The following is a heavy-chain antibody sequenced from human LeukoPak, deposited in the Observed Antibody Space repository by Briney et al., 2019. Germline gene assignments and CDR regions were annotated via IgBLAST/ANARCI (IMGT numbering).Heavy chain of an antibody. D-gene: IGHD3-10*01. Sequence: GESLKISCKGSEYSFATYWIGWVRQMPGQGLEWMGIIFPGDSDTTYSPSFQGQVTISADKSINTAYLQWSSLKASDSAMYYCARPYDSGTTTFDCWGQGTLVTVSS. V-gene: IGHV5-51*01. CDR1: EYSFATYW. CDR2: IFPGDSDT. CDR3: ARPYDSGTTTFDC. J-gene: IGHJ4*02.